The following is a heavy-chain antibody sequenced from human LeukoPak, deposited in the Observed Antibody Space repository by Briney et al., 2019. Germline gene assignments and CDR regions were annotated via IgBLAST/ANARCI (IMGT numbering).Heavy chain of an antibody. CDR3: ARETDFYYYDMDV. CDR1: GFTLSSYG. V-gene: IGHV3-21*01. J-gene: IGHJ6*02. Sequence: GGSLRLSCAASGFTLSSYGMDWVRQAPGKGLEWASSISSSTRYIYYADSVKGRFTISRDSAKNSLYLQMNSLRAEDSAVYYCARETDFYYYDMDVWGQGTTVTVSS. CDR2: ISSSTRYI.